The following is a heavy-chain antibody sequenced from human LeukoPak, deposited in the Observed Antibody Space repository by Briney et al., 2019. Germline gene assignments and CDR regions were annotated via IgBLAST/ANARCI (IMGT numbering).Heavy chain of an antibody. CDR3: AHRRYSSSGWYGNEAFDI. D-gene: IGHD6-19*01. J-gene: IGHJ3*02. CDR1: GFSLSTSGVG. V-gene: IGHV2-5*01. CDR2: IYWNDDK. Sequence: SGPTLVNPTQTLTLTCTFSGFSLSTSGVGVGWIRQPPGKALEWLALIYWNDDKRYSPSLKSRLTITKDTSKNQVVLTMTNMDPVDTATYYCAHRRYSSSGWYGNEAFDIWGQGTMVTVSS.